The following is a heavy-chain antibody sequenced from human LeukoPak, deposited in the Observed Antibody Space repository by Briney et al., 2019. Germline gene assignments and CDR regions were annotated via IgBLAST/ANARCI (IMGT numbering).Heavy chain of an antibody. Sequence: GGSLRLSCAASGFTFSSYWMTWVRQAPGKGLEWVANINLDGSERFYVDFVKGRFTISRDNADNSMYLQMNSLRAEDTAVYYCGRVIAGAIDYWGQGTLVTVSS. J-gene: IGHJ4*02. V-gene: IGHV3-7*01. CDR3: GRVIAGAIDY. CDR1: GFTFSSYW. CDR2: INLDGSER. D-gene: IGHD6-13*01.